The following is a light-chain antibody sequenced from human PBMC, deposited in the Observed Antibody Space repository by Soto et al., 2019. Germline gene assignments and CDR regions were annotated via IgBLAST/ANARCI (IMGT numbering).Light chain of an antibody. J-gene: IGKJ5*01. CDR3: QQRSNWPPSIT. Sequence: EIVLTQTPATLPSSPGERATLSSRASQSVSSYLAWYQQKPGQAPRLLIYDASNRATGIAARFSGSGSGTDFTLTISSLEPEDFAVYYSQQRSNWPPSITFGQGTRLEIK. V-gene: IGKV3-11*01. CDR2: DAS. CDR1: QSVSSY.